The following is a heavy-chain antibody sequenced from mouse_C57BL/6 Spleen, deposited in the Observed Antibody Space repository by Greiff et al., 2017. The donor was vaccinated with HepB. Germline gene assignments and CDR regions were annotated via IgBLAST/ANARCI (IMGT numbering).Heavy chain of an antibody. V-gene: IGHV1-19*01. Sequence: EVKLVESGPVLVKPGASVKMSCKASGYTFTDYYMNWVKQSHGKSLEWIGVINPYNGGTSYNQKFKGKATLTVDKSSSTAYMELNSLTSEDSAVYYCARYGRGTGDWYFDVWGTGTTVTVSS. J-gene: IGHJ1*03. CDR2: INPYNGGT. CDR1: GYTFTDYY. D-gene: IGHD1-1*02. CDR3: ARYGRGTGDWYFDV.